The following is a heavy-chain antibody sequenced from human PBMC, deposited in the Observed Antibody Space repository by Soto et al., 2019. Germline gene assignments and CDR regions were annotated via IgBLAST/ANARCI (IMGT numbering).Heavy chain of an antibody. CDR3: AKRPWIIVLVTVEHAREDY. V-gene: IGHV3-23*01. CDR2: ISGSGGTT. Sequence: PGKGLEWVSAISGSGGTTYYADSVKGRFTVSRDTSKSALYLQMNCLRAEDTAVYYCAKRPWIIVLVTVEHAREDYWGQGTLVTVSS. J-gene: IGHJ4*02. D-gene: IGHD2-2*01.